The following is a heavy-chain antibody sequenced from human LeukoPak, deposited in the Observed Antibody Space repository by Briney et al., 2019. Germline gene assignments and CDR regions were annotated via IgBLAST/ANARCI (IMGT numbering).Heavy chain of an antibody. D-gene: IGHD1-14*01. Sequence: GGSLRLSCAASGFTFSNAWMSWVRQAPGKGLEWVGRIKSKDDGGTTDYAAPVKGRFTFSRDDSKSTLYLQMNSLKTEDTAVYYCTTDPRNSLYFDYWGQGTLVTVSS. CDR3: TTDPRNSLYFDY. CDR1: GFTFSNAW. V-gene: IGHV3-15*01. CDR2: IKSKDDGGTT. J-gene: IGHJ4*02.